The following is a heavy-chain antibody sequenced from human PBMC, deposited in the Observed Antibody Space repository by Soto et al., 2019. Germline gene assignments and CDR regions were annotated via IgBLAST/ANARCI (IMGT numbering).Heavy chain of an antibody. V-gene: IGHV1-3*01. J-gene: IGHJ6*02. Sequence: ASVKVSCKASGYTFTSDAMHWVRQAPGQRLEWMGWINAGNGNTNYAQKLQGRVTMTTDTSTSTAYMELRSLRSDDTAVYYCARVDCSSTSCYAFGGLFYYYYGMDVWGQGTTVTVSS. CDR2: INAGNGNT. CDR3: ARVDCSSTSCYAFGGLFYYYYGMDV. CDR1: GYTFTSDA. D-gene: IGHD2-2*01.